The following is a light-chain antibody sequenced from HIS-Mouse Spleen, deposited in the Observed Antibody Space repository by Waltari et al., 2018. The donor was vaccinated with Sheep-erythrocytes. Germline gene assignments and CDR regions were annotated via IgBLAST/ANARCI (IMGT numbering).Light chain of an antibody. CDR1: SSDVGGYNY. CDR2: EIS. J-gene: IGLJ1*01. CDR3: CSYAGSYNHV. V-gene: IGLV2-11*01. Sequence: QSALTQPRSVSGSPGQSVTISCTGTSSDVGGYNYVSWYQQHPGKAPKLMIYEISKRPSGVPDRFSGSKSGSTASLTSSGLQAEDEADYYCCSYAGSYNHVFATGTKVTVL.